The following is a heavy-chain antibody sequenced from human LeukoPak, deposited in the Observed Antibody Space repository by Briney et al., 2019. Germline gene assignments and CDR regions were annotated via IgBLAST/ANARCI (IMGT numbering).Heavy chain of an antibody. CDR3: ARGRYCGGDCWNAFDI. Sequence: PGGSLRLSCAASGFTFSTYAMQWVRQTPGKGLEYVSAISSNGDTTYYANPVKGRFTISRDNSKNALYLQMGSLRAEDMAVYFCARGRYCGGDCWNAFDIWGQGTMVTVSS. J-gene: IGHJ3*02. D-gene: IGHD2-21*02. CDR1: GFTFSTYA. V-gene: IGHV3-64*01. CDR2: ISSNGDTT.